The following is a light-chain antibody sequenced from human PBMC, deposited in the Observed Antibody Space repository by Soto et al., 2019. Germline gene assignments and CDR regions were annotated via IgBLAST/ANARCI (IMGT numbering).Light chain of an antibody. CDR2: GNS. J-gene: IGLJ3*02. CDR3: QSYDSSLSGWV. CDR1: SSNIGAGYD. V-gene: IGLV1-40*01. Sequence: QSVLTQPPSVSGAPGQRVTISCTGSSSNIGAGYDVHWYQQLPGTAPKFLIYGNSNRPSGVPDRFSGSKSGTSVSLAITGLQAEDEADYYCQSYDSSLSGWVFGGGTKLTVL.